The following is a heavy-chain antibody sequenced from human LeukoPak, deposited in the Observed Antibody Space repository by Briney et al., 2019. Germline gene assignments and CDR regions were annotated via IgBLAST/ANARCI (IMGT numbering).Heavy chain of an antibody. Sequence: GGSLRLSCAASGFTFSSYEMNWLRQAPGKGLEWVSYISSSGSTIYYADSVKGRFTISRDNAKNSLYLQMNSLRAEDTAVYYCARSGIAAAGPSLRPPYYFDYWGQGTLVTVSS. CDR2: ISSSGSTI. D-gene: IGHD6-13*01. J-gene: IGHJ4*02. CDR1: GFTFSSYE. CDR3: ARSGIAAAGPSLRPPYYFDY. V-gene: IGHV3-48*03.